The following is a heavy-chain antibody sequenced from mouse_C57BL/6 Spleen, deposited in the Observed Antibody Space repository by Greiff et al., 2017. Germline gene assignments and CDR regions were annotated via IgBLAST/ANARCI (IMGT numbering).Heavy chain of an antibody. Sequence: QVQLQQPGAELVKPGASVKMSCKASGYTFTSYWITWVKQRPGQGLEWIGDIYPGSGSTNYNEKFKSKATLTVDTASSTAYMQLSSLTSEDSAVYYFERWGGDYYAMDDWGQGTSVTVSS. CDR2: IYPGSGST. CDR3: ERWGGDYYAMDD. CDR1: GYTFTSYW. V-gene: IGHV1-55*01. J-gene: IGHJ4*01.